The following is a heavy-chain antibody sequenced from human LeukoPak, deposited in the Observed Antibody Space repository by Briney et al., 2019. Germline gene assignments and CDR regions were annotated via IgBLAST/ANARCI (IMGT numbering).Heavy chain of an antibody. D-gene: IGHD3-10*01. V-gene: IGHV4-31*03. Sequence: SETLSLTCTVSGGSISSGGLYWSWIRQPPGQGLEWIGYIYHSGTSYYNPSLKSRLSMSVDTSENQFSLNLNSVTAADTAVYYCARDGDYHASRRVFFDFWGQGILVTVSS. J-gene: IGHJ4*02. CDR1: GGSISSGGLY. CDR3: ARDGDYHASRRVFFDF. CDR2: IYHSGTS.